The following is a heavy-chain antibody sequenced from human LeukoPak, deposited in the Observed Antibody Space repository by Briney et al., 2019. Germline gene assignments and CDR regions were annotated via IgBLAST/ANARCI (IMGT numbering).Heavy chain of an antibody. CDR2: IYYSGSS. J-gene: IGHJ5*02. V-gene: IGHV4-39*01. CDR1: GGSISSSSYY. CDR3: ARQYSGYLRNWFDP. Sequence: SETLSLTCTVSGGSISSSSYYWGWIRQPPGKGLEWIGSIYYSGSSYYNPSLKSRVTISVDTSKNQFSLKLSSVTAADTAVYYCARQYSGYLRNWFDPWGQGTLVTVSS. D-gene: IGHD5-12*01.